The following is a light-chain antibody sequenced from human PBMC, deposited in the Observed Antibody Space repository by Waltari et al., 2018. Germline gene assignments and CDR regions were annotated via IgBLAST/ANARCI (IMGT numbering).Light chain of an antibody. V-gene: IGKV1-5*03. Sequence: DIQMTQSPSTLSASVGDRVTIACRASQSISICLAWYQQKPGKAPKLLIYKASTLESGVPSRFSGSGSGTEFTLTISRLQPDDLATYYCQQYSTYSTFGQGTKLEIK. CDR3: QQYSTYST. J-gene: IGKJ2*01. CDR2: KAS. CDR1: QSISIC.